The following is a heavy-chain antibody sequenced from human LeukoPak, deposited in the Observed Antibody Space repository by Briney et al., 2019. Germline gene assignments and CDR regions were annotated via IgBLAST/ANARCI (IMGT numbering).Heavy chain of an antibody. CDR2: ISSSSSTI. CDR1: GFTFSSYS. J-gene: IGHJ4*02. CDR3: ARDKWFGELPFDY. Sequence: PGGSLRLSCAASGFTFSSYSMNWVRQAPGKGLEWVSYISSSSSTIYYADSVKGRFTISRDNAKNSLYLQMNSLRAEDTAVYYCARDKWFGELPFDYWGQGTLVTVSS. V-gene: IGHV3-48*04. D-gene: IGHD3-10*01.